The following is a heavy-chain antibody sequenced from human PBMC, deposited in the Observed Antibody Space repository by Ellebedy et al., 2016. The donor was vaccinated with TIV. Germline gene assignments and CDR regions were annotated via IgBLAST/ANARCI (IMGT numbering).Heavy chain of an antibody. D-gene: IGHD1-26*01. V-gene: IGHV3-7*01. CDR1: GFTLSSYW. CDR2: IKQDGSAL. J-gene: IGHJ4*02. Sequence: PGGSLRLSCVRSGFTLSSYWTSWVRQAPGKGLEWVAGIKQDGSALHYMDSARGRFIISRDNAKNSMYLQMNSLRVEDTGVYYCATQWELYDWGQGTTVTVSS. CDR3: ATQWELYD.